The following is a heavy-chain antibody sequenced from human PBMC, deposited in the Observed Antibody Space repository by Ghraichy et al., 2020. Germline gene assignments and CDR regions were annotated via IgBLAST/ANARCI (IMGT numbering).Heavy chain of an antibody. V-gene: IGHV3-74*01. Sequence: AGSLRLSCAASGFTFSTSWIHWVRQGPGQGLVWVSLINSDGSSTNYADSVKGRFTISRDNAKNTVYLQMNSLRAEDTAVYYCVRDYFYSMDVWGQGTTVIVSS. CDR2: INSDGSST. J-gene: IGHJ6*02. CDR3: VRDYFYSMDV. D-gene: IGHD3-10*01. CDR1: GFTFSTSW.